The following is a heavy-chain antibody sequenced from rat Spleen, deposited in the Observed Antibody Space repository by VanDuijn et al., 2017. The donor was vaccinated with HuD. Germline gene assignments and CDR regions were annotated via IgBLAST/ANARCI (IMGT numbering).Heavy chain of an antibody. D-gene: IGHD1-12*03. Sequence: EVQLVESGGDLVQPGRSLKLSCAASGFTFNAYDMAWVRQAPTEGLEWVATISFGGSSYYRDSVKGRFTISRDNAKNTLFLQMDSLGSEDTATYYCARHPLYDGYPHYFDYWGQGVMVTVSS. CDR3: ARHPLYDGYPHYFDY. J-gene: IGHJ2*01. CDR1: GFTFNAYD. V-gene: IGHV5-29*01. CDR2: ISFGGSS.